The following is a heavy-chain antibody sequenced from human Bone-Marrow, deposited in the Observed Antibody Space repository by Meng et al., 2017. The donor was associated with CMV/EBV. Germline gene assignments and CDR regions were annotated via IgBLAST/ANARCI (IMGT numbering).Heavy chain of an antibody. CDR3: ARDDILGLPGGWFDP. CDR1: GFTFSSYS. D-gene: IGHD3-3*02. CDR2: ISSSSSYI. J-gene: IGHJ5*02. V-gene: IGHV3-21*01. Sequence: ESLKISCAASGFTFSSYSMNWVRQAPGKGLEWVSSISSSSSYIYYADSVKGRFTISRDNAKNSLYLQMNSLRAEDTAVYYCARDDILGLPGGWFDPWGQGTLVPVSS.